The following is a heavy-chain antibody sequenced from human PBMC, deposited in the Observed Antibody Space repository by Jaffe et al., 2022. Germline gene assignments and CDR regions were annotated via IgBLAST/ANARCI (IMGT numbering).Heavy chain of an antibody. D-gene: IGHD3-10*01. CDR1: GGSFSGYY. CDR3: ARGKTMVRGVMQGKDYYYMDV. J-gene: IGHJ6*03. Sequence: QVQLQQWGAGLLKPSETLSLTCAVYGGSFSGYYWSWIRQPPGKGLEWIGEINHSGSTNYNPSLKSRVTISVDTSKNQFSLKLSSVTAADTAVYYCARGKTMVRGVMQGKDYYYMDVWGKGTTVTVSS. CDR2: INHSGST. V-gene: IGHV4-34*01.